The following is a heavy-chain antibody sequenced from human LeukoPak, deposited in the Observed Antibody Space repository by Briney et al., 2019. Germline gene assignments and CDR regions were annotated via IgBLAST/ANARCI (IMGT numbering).Heavy chain of an antibody. D-gene: IGHD6-6*01. CDR1: GGSFSGYY. V-gene: IGHV4-34*01. J-gene: IGHJ4*02. CDR3: ARVVSSSSREGLDY. Sequence: SETLSLTCAVYGGSFSGYYWSWIRQPPGKGLEWIGEINHSGSTNYNPSLKSRVTISVDTSKNQFSLKLSSVTAADTDVYYCARVVSSSSREGLDYWGQGTLVTVSS. CDR2: INHSGST.